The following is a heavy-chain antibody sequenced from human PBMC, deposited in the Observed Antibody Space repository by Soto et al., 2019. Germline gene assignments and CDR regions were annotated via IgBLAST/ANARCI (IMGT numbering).Heavy chain of an antibody. D-gene: IGHD2-2*01. Sequence: HPGGSLRLSCEASGFTFSDYWMSWVRQAPGKGLEWVANINGDGSEKYYVDSVKGRLTISRDNAKNSLYLEMKSLRVEDTAVYYCTRDPISTAAISVYWGQGTLVTVSS. CDR1: GFTFSDYW. CDR2: INGDGSEK. V-gene: IGHV3-7*03. CDR3: TRDPISTAAISVY. J-gene: IGHJ4*02.